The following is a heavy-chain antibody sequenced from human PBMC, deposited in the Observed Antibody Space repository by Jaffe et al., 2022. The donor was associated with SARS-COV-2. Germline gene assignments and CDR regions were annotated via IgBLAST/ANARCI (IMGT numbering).Heavy chain of an antibody. CDR3: ARVGVGWPAATRTVDS. D-gene: IGHD2-2*01. J-gene: IGHJ4*02. CDR1: GGSISSSSYY. CDR2: IYYSGST. V-gene: IGHV4-39*01. Sequence: QVQLQESGPGLVKPSETLSLTCVVSGGSISSSSYYWGWIRQPPGKGLECIGNIYYSGSTYYNPSLKSRLTISVDTSKNQFSLKLSSVTAADTAVYYCARVGVGWPAATRTVDSWGQGTLVTVSS.